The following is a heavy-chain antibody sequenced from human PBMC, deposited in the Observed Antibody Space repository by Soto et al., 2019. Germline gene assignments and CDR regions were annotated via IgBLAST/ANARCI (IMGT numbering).Heavy chain of an antibody. CDR3: AKDRRAGGNYGFYSDF. CDR1: GFTFSSYG. J-gene: IGHJ4*02. CDR2: SSATGAGT. V-gene: IGHV3-23*01. Sequence: PGGSLRLSCAASGFTFSSYGMTWVRQAPGKGLEWVSFSSATGAGTYYADSMKGRFTISRDNSKNTLYLQMTSLRADDTAVYYCAKDRRAGGNYGFYSDFWGQGALVTVSS. D-gene: IGHD1-7*01.